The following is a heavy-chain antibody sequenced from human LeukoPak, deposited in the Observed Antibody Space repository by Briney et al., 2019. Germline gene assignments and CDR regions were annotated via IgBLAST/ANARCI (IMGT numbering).Heavy chain of an antibody. V-gene: IGHV1-18*01. J-gene: IGHJ6*03. Sequence: ASVKVSCKASGYTFTSYGISWVRQAPGQGLEWMGWITARNGNTNYAQKLQGRVTMTTDTSTSTAYMELRSLRSDDTAVYYCARDIVVVVAATQRGYYYYYYMDVWGKGTTVTVSS. CDR1: GYTFTSYG. CDR3: ARDIVVVVAATQRGYYYYYYMDV. D-gene: IGHD2-15*01. CDR2: ITARNGNT.